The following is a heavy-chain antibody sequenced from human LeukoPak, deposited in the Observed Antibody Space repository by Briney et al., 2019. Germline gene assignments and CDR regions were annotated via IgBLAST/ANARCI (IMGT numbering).Heavy chain of an antibody. CDR3: ARDQVPSIAAAGTYFQH. J-gene: IGHJ1*01. V-gene: IGHV3-30*04. CDR1: GFTFSSYA. D-gene: IGHD6-13*01. Sequence: PGGSLRLSCAASGFTFSSYAVHWVRQAPGKGLEWVAVISYDGSNKYYADSVKGRFTISRDNSKNTLYLQMNSLRAEDTAVYYCARDQVPSIAAAGTYFQHWGQGTLVTVSS. CDR2: ISYDGSNK.